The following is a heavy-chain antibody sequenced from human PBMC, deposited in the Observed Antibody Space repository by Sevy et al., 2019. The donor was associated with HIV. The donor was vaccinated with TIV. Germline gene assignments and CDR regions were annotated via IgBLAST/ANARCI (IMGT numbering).Heavy chain of an antibody. J-gene: IGHJ3*02. CDR2: IKSKTDGGTT. D-gene: IGHD3-3*01. Sequence: GGSLRLSCAASGFTFSNAWMSWVRQAPGKGLEWVGRIKSKTDGGTTDYAATVKGRFTISADESKNTLYLQMNSLKTEDTAVYYCTTDTGISDYDFWSGRDDTFDNWGQGTMVTVSS. V-gene: IGHV3-15*01. CDR3: TTDTGISDYDFWSGRDDTFDN. CDR1: GFTFSNAW.